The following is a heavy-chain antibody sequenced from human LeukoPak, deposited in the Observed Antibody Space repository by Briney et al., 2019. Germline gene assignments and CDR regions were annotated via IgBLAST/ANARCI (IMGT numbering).Heavy chain of an antibody. J-gene: IGHJ4*02. CDR2: INHSGST. CDR1: GGSFSGYY. CDR3: ARRGNDYVWGSYRPSGKGCFDY. D-gene: IGHD3-16*02. Sequence: SETLSLTCAVYGGSFSGYYWSWIRQPPGKGLEWIGEINHSGSTNYNPSLKSRVTISVDTSKNQFSLKLSSVTAADTAVYYCARRGNDYVWGSYRPSGKGCFDYWGQGTLVTVSS. V-gene: IGHV4-34*01.